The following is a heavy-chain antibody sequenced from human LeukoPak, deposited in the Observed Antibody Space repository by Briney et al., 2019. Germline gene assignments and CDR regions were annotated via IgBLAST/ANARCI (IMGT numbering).Heavy chain of an antibody. D-gene: IGHD2-8*01. Sequence: GGSLRLSCAASGFTFNNYAMSWVRQAPGKGLEWVSTISGSGGDTYYADSVKGRFTISRDNSKNTLYLQMNSLRAEDTAVYYCARDLGYCTNGVCHTRFDYWGQGTLVAVSS. J-gene: IGHJ4*02. V-gene: IGHV3-23*01. CDR3: ARDLGYCTNGVCHTRFDY. CDR1: GFTFNNYA. CDR2: ISGSGGDT.